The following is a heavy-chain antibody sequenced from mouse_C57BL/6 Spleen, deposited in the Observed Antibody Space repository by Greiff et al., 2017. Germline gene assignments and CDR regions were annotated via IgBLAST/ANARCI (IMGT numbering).Heavy chain of an antibody. CDR1: GYTFTSYW. D-gene: IGHD2-3*01. CDR3: ARTDGYYVDFDY. V-gene: IGHV1-50*01. CDR2: IDPSDSYT. J-gene: IGHJ2*01. Sequence: QVQLQQPGAELVKPGASVKLSCKASGYTFTSYWMQWVKQRPGQGLEWIGEIDPSDSYTNYNQKFKGKATLTVDTSSSTAYMQLSSLTSEDSAVYYCARTDGYYVDFDYWGQGTTLTVSS.